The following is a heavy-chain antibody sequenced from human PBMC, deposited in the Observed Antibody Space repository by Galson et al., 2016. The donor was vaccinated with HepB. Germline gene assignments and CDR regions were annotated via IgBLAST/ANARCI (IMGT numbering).Heavy chain of an antibody. CDR2: INSDGSST. CDR1: GFPFSNYW. CDR3: TRVHREGIAAAGLQI. J-gene: IGHJ4*02. D-gene: IGHD6-13*01. Sequence: CAASGFPFSNYWMHWVRQAPGKGPVWVSRINSDGSSTTYADSVKGRFTISRDNAKNTLYLQMNSLRAEDTALYYCTRVHREGIAAAGLQIWGQGTLVIVSS. V-gene: IGHV3-74*01.